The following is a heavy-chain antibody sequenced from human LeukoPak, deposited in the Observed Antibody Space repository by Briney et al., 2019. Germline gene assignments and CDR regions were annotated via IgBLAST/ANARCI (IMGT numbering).Heavy chain of an antibody. V-gene: IGHV3-33*08. CDR3: TRDGRWYGGYPY. CDR1: GFTFSSYG. CDR2: IWYGGSNK. Sequence: GRSLRLSCAASGFTFSSYGMHWVRQAPGKGLEWVAVIWYGGSNKYYADSVKGRFTISRDDSKGIAHLQMNSLKTEDTAVYYCTRDGRWYGGYPYWGQGTLVTVSS. J-gene: IGHJ4*02. D-gene: IGHD5-12*01.